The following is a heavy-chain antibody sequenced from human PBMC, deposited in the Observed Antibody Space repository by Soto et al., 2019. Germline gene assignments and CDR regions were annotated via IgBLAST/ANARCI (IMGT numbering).Heavy chain of an antibody. CDR3: ARVDIVVVPAAMRGQYSLVEYFDY. CDR1: GFTFSSCW. CDR2: IKQDGSEK. Sequence: GGSLRLSCAASGFTFSSCWMSWVRQAPGKGLEWVANIKQDGSEKYYVDSVKGRFTISRDNAKNSLYLQMNSLRAEDTAVYYCARVDIVVVPAAMRGQYSLVEYFDYWGQGTLVTVSS. D-gene: IGHD2-2*01. V-gene: IGHV3-7*04. J-gene: IGHJ4*02.